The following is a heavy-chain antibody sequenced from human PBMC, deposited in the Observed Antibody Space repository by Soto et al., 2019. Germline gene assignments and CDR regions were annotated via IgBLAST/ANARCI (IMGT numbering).Heavy chain of an antibody. CDR2: ISGSGGST. CDR3: AKRPPVGASLDY. J-gene: IGHJ4*02. D-gene: IGHD1-26*01. V-gene: IGHV3-23*01. Sequence: GALRLSCAASGLTFSSFAMSWVRQAPGKGLEWVSAISGSGGSTYYADSVKGRFTISRDNSKNTLYLQMNSLRAEDTAVYDCAKRPPVGASLDYWGQGTLVTVSS. CDR1: GLTFSSFA.